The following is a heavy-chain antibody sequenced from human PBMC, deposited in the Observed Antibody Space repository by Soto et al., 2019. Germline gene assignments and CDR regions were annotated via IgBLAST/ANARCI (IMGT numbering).Heavy chain of an antibody. CDR2: IYWDDDK. CDR3: VQSRCGGDCLQSYSSHSYYGLDV. V-gene: IGHV2-5*02. Sequence: QITLKESGPTLVKPTQTLTLTCTFSGLSLSTTGVGVGWIRQPPGKALEWLALIYWDDDKRYSPSLKSRLTITKDTSKTQVVLTMTHMDPVDTAPYYCVQSRCGGDCLQSYSSHSYYGLDVWGQGTTVTVSS. D-gene: IGHD2-21*02. CDR1: GLSLSTTGVG. J-gene: IGHJ6*02.